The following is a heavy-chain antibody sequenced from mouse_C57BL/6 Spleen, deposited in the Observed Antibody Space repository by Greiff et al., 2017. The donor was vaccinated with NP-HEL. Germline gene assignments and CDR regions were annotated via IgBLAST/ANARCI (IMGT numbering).Heavy chain of an antibody. Sequence: EVQVVESGGGLVQPGGSMKLSCVASGFTFSNYWMNWVRQSPEKGLEWVAQIRLKSDNYATHYAESVKGRFTISRDDSKSSVYLQMNNLRAEDTGIYYCTVYYYGSSVAWFAYWGQGTLVTVSA. CDR3: TVYYYGSSVAWFAY. J-gene: IGHJ3*01. CDR1: GFTFSNYW. D-gene: IGHD1-1*01. V-gene: IGHV6-3*01. CDR2: IRLKSDNYAT.